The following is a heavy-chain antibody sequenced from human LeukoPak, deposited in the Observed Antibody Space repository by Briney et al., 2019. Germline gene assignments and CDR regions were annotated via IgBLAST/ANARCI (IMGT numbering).Heavy chain of an antibody. CDR1: GGTFSSYA. J-gene: IGHJ6*02. Sequence: ASVKVSCKASGGTFSSYAISWVRQAPGQGLEWMGGIIPIFGTANYAQKFQGRVTITADESTSTAYMELSSLRSEDTAVYYCARGPYSGYARGNYYYYGMDVWGQGTTVTVSS. CDR3: ARGPYSGYARGNYYYYGMDV. D-gene: IGHD5-12*01. V-gene: IGHV1-69*13. CDR2: IIPIFGTA.